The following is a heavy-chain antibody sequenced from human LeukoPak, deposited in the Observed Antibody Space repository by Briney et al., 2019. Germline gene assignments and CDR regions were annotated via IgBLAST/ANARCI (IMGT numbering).Heavy chain of an antibody. V-gene: IGHV4-38-2*01. CDR3: ARVKYSSGWYYYFDY. CDR2: IYHSGST. J-gene: IGHJ4*02. Sequence: KTPETLSLTCAVSGYSISSGYYWGWIRQPPGKGLEWIGSIYHSGSTYYNPSLKSRVTISVDTSKNQFSLKLSSVTAADTAVYYCARVKYSSGWYYYFDYWGQGTLVTVSS. D-gene: IGHD6-19*01. CDR1: GYSISSGYY.